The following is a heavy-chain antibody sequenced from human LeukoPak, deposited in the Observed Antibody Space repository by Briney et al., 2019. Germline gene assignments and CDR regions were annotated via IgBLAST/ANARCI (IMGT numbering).Heavy chain of an antibody. CDR3: ARGIAVAGTAGDY. CDR1: GYTFTGYY. D-gene: IGHD6-19*01. J-gene: IGHJ4*02. V-gene: IGHV1-8*02. CDR2: INPNSGNT. Sequence: ASVKVSCKASGYTFTGYYMHWVRQAPGQGLEWMGWINPNSGNTGYAQKFQGRVTMTRNTSISTAYMELSSLRSEDTAVYYCARGIAVAGTAGDYWGQGTLVTVSS.